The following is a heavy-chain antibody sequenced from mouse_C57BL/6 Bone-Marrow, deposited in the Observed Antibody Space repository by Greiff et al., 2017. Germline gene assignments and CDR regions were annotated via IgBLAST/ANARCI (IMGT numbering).Heavy chain of an antibody. V-gene: IGHV1-55*01. J-gene: IGHJ1*03. CDR3: ARITTVVAPYFDV. Sequence: QVQLQQPGAELVKPGASVTMSCKASGYTFTSYWITWVKQRPGQGLEWIGDIYPGSGSTNYNEKFKSKATLTVDTSSSTAYMQLSSLTSEDSAVYYWARITTVVAPYFDVWGTGTTVTVSS. D-gene: IGHD1-1*01. CDR1: GYTFTSYW. CDR2: IYPGSGST.